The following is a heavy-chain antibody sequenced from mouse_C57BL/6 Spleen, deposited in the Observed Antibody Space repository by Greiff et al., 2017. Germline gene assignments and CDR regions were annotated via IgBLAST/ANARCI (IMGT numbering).Heavy chain of an antibody. D-gene: IGHD1-1*01. CDR3: VRDEGEKFSTTVREDYFDY. CDR2: IRSKSSNYAT. J-gene: IGHJ2*01. CDR1: GFTFNTYA. Sequence: EVQVVESGGGLVQPKGSLKLSCAASGFTFNTYAMHWVRQAPGKGLEWVARIRSKSSNYATYYADSVKDRFTISRDDSQSMLYLQMNNLKTEDTAMYYCVRDEGEKFSTTVREDYFDYWGQGTTLTVSS. V-gene: IGHV10-3*01.